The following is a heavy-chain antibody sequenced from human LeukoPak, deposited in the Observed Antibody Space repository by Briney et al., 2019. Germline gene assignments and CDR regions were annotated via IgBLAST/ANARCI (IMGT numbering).Heavy chain of an antibody. V-gene: IGHV1-3*04. D-gene: IGHD5-18*01. J-gene: IGHJ6*02. CDR3: ARGHSPPPLSDYYTMDV. CDR1: GYTFTKNA. CDR2: INTGSADT. Sequence: ASVKVSCKASGYTFTKNAIHWVRQAPGQRLEWMGWINTGSADTKYSQKFQDRVSITRDTPATTAYMELSSLKSEDTAVYYCARGHSPPPLSDYYTMDVWGQGTTVTVSS.